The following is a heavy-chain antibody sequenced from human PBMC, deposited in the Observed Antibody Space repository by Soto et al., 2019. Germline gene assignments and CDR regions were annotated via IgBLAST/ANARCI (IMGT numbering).Heavy chain of an antibody. V-gene: IGHV4-59*01. D-gene: IGHD2-8*01. CDR1: GASIRSYC. J-gene: IGHJ5*02. CDR2: LCYSGNT. CDR3: AREMGTWLSNPVFDP. Sequence: SETLSLTCTVSGASIRSYCWSWIRQPPGKGLEWIGCLCYSGNTHYNPSLKSRLTISVDTSKNQFSLKLSSVSAADTAVYYCAREMGTWLSNPVFDPWGQGTLVTVSS.